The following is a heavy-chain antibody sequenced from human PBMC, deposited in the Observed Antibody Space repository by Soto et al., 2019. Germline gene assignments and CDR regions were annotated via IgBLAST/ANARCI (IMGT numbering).Heavy chain of an antibody. D-gene: IGHD1-26*01. CDR3: GRVDAVGAIDY. CDR1: GYTFTSYY. CDR2: INPSGGST. J-gene: IGHJ4*02. V-gene: IGHV1-46*01. Sequence: QVQLVQSGAEVKKPGASVKVSCKASGYTFTSYYMHWVRQAPGQGLEWMGIINPSGGSTSYAQKSQGRVTMTRNTTTSTVYMELSSMRSEDTAVYYCGRVDAVGAIDYWGQGTLVTVSS.